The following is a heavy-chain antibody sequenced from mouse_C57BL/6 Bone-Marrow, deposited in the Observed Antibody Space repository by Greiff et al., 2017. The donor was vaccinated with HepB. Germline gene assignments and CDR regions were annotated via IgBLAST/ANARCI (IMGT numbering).Heavy chain of an antibody. CDR3: VRQGWLGFAY. Sequence: EVKVEESGGGLVQPKGSLKLSCAASGFSFNTYAMNWVRQAPGKGLEWVARIRSKSNNYATYYADSVKDRFTISRDDSESMLYLQMNNLKTEDTAMYYCVRQGWLGFAYWGQGTLVTVSA. V-gene: IGHV10-1*01. CDR1: GFSFNTYA. CDR2: IRSKSNNYAT. J-gene: IGHJ3*01. D-gene: IGHD2-3*01.